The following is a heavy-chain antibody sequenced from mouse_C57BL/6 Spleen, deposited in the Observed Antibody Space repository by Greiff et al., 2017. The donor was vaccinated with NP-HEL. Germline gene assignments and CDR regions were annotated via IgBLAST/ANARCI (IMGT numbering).Heavy chain of an antibody. D-gene: IGHD1-1*01. V-gene: IGHV5-9*01. CDR2: ISGGGGNT. J-gene: IGHJ2*01. Sequence: EVHLVESGGGLVKPGGSLKLSCAASGFTFSSYTMSWVRQTPEKRLEWVATISGGGGNTYYPDSVKGRFTISRDNAKNTLYLQMSSLRSEDTALYYCARQSLYYYGSSYFDYWGQGTTLTVSS. CDR1: GFTFSSYT. CDR3: ARQSLYYYGSSYFDY.